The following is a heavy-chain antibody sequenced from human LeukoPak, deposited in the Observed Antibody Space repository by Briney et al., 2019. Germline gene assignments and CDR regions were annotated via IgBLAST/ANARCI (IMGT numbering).Heavy chain of an antibody. D-gene: IGHD5-18*01. V-gene: IGHV3-7*01. Sequence: GGSLRPSCAVSGLTFSSSWMDWVRQAPGKGLEWVASINPEGSEKYSADSVKGRFTISRDNAKNSLYLQMDSLRVEDTAFYYCARDLGYSRLDYWGQGMLVTVSS. J-gene: IGHJ4*02. CDR2: INPEGSEK. CDR3: ARDLGYSRLDY. CDR1: GLTFSSSW.